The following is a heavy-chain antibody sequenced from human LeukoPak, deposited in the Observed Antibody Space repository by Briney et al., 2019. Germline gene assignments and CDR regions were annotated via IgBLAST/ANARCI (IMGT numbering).Heavy chain of an antibody. V-gene: IGHV3-23*01. CDR3: ARDAGIAAAEGAFDI. CDR2: ISGSGDST. J-gene: IGHJ3*02. CDR1: GFTFSSYA. D-gene: IGHD6-13*01. Sequence: GGSLRLSCAASGFTFSSYAMSWVRQAPGKGLEWVSAISGSGDSTFYADSVKGRFTISRDNSKNTLYLQMNSLRAEDTAVYYCARDAGIAAAEGAFDIWGQGTMVTVSS.